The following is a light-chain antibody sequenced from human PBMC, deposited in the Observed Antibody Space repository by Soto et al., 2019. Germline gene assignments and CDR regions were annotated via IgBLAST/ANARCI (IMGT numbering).Light chain of an antibody. J-gene: IGLJ3*02. V-gene: IGLV1-44*01. Sequence: QSVLTQPPSASGTPGQSVTISCSGSSSNIGSYAVNWYQHLPGAAPKVLIFSNNNRPSGVPDRFSGSKSGTSASLAISGLQSEDEADYYCAGWDDSLTGWVFGGGTKVTVL. CDR3: AGWDDSLTGWV. CDR2: SNN. CDR1: SSNIGSYA.